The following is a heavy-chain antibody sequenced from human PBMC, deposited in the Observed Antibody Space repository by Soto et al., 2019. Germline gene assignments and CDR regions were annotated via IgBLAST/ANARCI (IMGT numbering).Heavy chain of an antibody. Sequence: EVQLVESGGGLVQPGGSLRLSCAASGFTFSGYWMPWVRQAPGKGLTWVSRINSDGTYKSSADSVRGRFAISIDDARNTLYLQMNSLRIVDTAVYYCTRALDGMIPTAYWGQGTLVTVS. V-gene: IGHV3-74*01. J-gene: IGHJ4*02. CDR3: TRALDGMIPTAY. D-gene: IGHD3-22*01. CDR1: GFTFSGYW. CDR2: INSDGTYK.